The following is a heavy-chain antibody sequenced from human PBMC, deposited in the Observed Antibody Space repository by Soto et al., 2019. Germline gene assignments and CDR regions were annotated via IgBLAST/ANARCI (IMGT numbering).Heavy chain of an antibody. CDR3: ARGRYGDY. J-gene: IGHJ4*02. CDR1: GYTFTSYG. Sequence: QVHLVQSGAEVKKPGASVKVSCKASGYTFTSYGITWVRQAPGQGLEWMGWISAHNGNTDYAQKLQGRVIVTRDSSTSTAYMELRSLRSDDTAVYYCARGRYGDYWGQGALVTVSS. CDR2: ISAHNGNT. V-gene: IGHV1-18*01. D-gene: IGHD1-1*01.